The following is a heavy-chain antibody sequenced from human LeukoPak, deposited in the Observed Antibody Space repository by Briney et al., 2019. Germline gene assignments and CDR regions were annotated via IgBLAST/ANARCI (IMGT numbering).Heavy chain of an antibody. CDR2: ISWNSGSI. D-gene: IGHD1-26*01. CDR1: GFTFDDYA. Sequence: GRSLRLSCAASGFTFDDYAMHWVRQAPGKGLEWVSGISWNSGSIGYADSVKGRFTISRDNAKNSLYLQMNSLRAEDTAVYYCARSWELRGQLGYWGQGTLVTVSS. J-gene: IGHJ4*02. CDR3: ARSWELRGQLGY. V-gene: IGHV3-9*01.